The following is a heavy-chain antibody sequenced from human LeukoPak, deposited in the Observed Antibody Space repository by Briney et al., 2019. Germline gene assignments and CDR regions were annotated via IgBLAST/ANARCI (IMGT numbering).Heavy chain of an antibody. V-gene: IGHV3-53*04. CDR1: GFTVSSNY. J-gene: IGHJ3*02. Sequence: GSLRLSCAASGFTVSSNYMSWVRQAPGKGLEWVSVIYSSGSTYYADSVKGRFTISRHNSKNTLYLQMNSLRAEDTAVYYCALTPWGAFDIWGQGTMVTVSS. CDR3: ALTPWGAFDI. CDR2: IYSSGST. D-gene: IGHD3-16*01.